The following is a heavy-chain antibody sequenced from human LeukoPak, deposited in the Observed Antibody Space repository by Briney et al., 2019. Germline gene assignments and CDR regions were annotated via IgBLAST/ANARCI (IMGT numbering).Heavy chain of an antibody. V-gene: IGHV1-2*02. J-gene: IGHJ6*03. D-gene: IGHD6-6*01. CDR2: VDPNSGDT. Sequence: VASVKVSCKASGYTFTGFYMHWVRQAPGQGLEWMGWVDPNSGDTYYAQQFQGRVTLTRDTSINTGYMELSGLTSDDTAAYYCARGVARPLDMDVWGKGTTVTVSS. CDR1: GYTFTGFY. CDR3: ARGVARPLDMDV.